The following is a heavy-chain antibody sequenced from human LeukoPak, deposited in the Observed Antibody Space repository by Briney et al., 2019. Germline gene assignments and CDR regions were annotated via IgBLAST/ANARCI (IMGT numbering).Heavy chain of an antibody. CDR1: GYTFTSYG. V-gene: IGHV1-18*01. J-gene: IGHJ4*02. Sequence: GASVKVSCEASGYTFTSYGISWVRQAPGQGLEWMGWISAYNGNTNYAQKLQGRVTMTTDTSTSTAYMELRSLRSDDTAVYYCARDFDDILTGSADYWGQGTLVTVSS. CDR2: ISAYNGNT. CDR3: ARDFDDILTGSADY. D-gene: IGHD3-9*01.